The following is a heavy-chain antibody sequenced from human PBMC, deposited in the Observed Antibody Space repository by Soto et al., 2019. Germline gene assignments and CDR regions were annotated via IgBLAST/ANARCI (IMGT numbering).Heavy chain of an antibody. CDR3: AKFFVETGGSSGWPWSFHF. D-gene: IGHD6-25*01. Sequence: GGSQRLSCAAAGFTFSSYAMSWVRQAPGKGLEWVSAISGTGGTTYYADSVKGRFTISRDNSRNTLHLQMNSLRAEDTAIYYCAKFFVETGGSSGWPWSFHFWGQGTLVTVSS. J-gene: IGHJ4*02. CDR2: ISGTGGTT. CDR1: GFTFSSYA. V-gene: IGHV3-23*01.